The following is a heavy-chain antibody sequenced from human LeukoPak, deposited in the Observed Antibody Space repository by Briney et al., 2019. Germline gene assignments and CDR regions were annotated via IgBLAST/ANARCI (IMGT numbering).Heavy chain of an antibody. J-gene: IGHJ3*02. CDR2: INPGGGRT. Sequence: ASVKVSCKASGYTFTSYYIHWVRQAPGQGLEWVGIINPGGGRTSYAQKFQGRVTMTRDMSTSTVYMELSSLKSEDTAVYYCARAGGEAAAAIDAFDIWGQGTMVTVSS. CDR1: GYTFTSYY. V-gene: IGHV1-46*01. CDR3: ARAGGEAAAAIDAFDI. D-gene: IGHD2-2*02.